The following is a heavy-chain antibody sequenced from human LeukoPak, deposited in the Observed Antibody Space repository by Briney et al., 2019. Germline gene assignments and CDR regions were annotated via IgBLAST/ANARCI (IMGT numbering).Heavy chain of an antibody. CDR2: ITHSGST. J-gene: IGHJ4*02. CDR1: GGSFSNYY. D-gene: IGHD3-3*02. CDR3: ARYSSIRRLYYFDS. Sequence: PSETLSLTCAVYGGSFSNYYWSWIRQSPGKGLEWIGEITHSGSTYYNPSLKSRVTISVDTSKNQFSLILSSVTAADTAVYYCARYSSIRRLYYFDSWGQGTLVTVSS. V-gene: IGHV4-34*01.